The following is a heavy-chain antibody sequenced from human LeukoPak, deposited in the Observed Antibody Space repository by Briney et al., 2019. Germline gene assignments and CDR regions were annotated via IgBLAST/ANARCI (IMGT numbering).Heavy chain of an antibody. V-gene: IGHV4-4*09. J-gene: IGHJ4*02. D-gene: IGHD2-8*01. CDR3: ARHVPYCTNGVCYTLFDY. CDR1: GGSISSYY. Sequence: SETLSLTCTVSGGSISSYYWSWIRQPPGKGLEWIGYIYTSGSANYNPSLKSRVTISVDTSKNQFSLKLSSVTAADTAVYYCARHVPYCTNGVCYTLFDYWGQGTLVTVYS. CDR2: IYTSGSA.